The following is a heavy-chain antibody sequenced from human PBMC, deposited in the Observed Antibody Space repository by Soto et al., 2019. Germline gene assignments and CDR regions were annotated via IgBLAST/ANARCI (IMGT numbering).Heavy chain of an antibody. CDR3: TARSGYGCNSFAN. V-gene: IGHV3-15*01. CDR2: IKSKIDGGTT. J-gene: IGHJ4*01. CDR1: GFTFSNTW. D-gene: IGHD1-20*01. Sequence: GGSLRLSCAASGFTFSNTWMSWVRQAPGKGLEWVGHIKSKIDGGTTEYAPPVKGRFTISRDDSKTTVSLQMNSLTTEDTAVYYCTARSGYGCNSFANWGHGNLVTVSS.